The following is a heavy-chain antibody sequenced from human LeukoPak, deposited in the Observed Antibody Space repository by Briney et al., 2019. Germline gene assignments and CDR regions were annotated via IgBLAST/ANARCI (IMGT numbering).Heavy chain of an antibody. CDR1: EFIFSGYW. CDR3: ARDGFVGAADY. V-gene: IGHV3-7*01. Sequence: GGSLRLSCAASEFIFSGYWMNWARQAPGKGLEWVANIKQDGSEKQYVDSVRGRFTISRDNAKNSLYLQMNSLRVEDTAVYYCARDGFVGAADYWGQGTLVTVSS. CDR2: IKQDGSEK. J-gene: IGHJ4*02. D-gene: IGHD6-13*01.